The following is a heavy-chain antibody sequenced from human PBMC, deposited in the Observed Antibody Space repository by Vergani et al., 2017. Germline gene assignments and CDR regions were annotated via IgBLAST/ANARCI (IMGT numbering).Heavy chain of an antibody. CDR2: IYYSGST. D-gene: IGHD3-16*01. V-gene: IGHV4-61*01. CDR1: GGSISSGSYY. CDR3: ARAFDYDYVWGGLYAFDI. Sequence: QVQLQESGPGLVKPSQTLSLTCTVSGGSISSGSYYWSWIRQPPGKGLEWIGYIYYSGSTNYNPSLKSRVTISVDTTKNQFSLKLSSVTAADTAVYYCARAFDYDYVWGGLYAFDIWGQGTMVTVSS. J-gene: IGHJ3*02.